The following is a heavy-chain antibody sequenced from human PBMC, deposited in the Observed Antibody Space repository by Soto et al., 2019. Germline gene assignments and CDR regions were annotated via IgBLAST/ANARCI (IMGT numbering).Heavy chain of an antibody. CDR3: ARGLIMWFGELSRRGGYYYYMDV. CDR2: INDSGNI. Sequence: QVQLQQWGAGLLKPSETLSLTCAVYDGSFSGYQWSWIRQTPGKGLEWIGGINDSGNINYNPSLKSGVTSLVDSPKKQISLRLSSVTAADTAVYYCARGLIMWFGELSRRGGYYYYMDVWGKGTTVTVSS. D-gene: IGHD3-10*01. CDR1: DGSFSGYQ. J-gene: IGHJ6*03. V-gene: IGHV4-34*01.